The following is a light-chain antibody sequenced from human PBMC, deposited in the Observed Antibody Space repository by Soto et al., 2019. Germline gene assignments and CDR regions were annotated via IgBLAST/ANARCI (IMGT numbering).Light chain of an antibody. CDR2: WAS. J-gene: IGKJ2*01. Sequence: DIVMTQSPDALVVSLGERATINSKSSQSVLYSTNNTNYLAWYQQKPGQPPKLLIYWASTREAGVPDRFSGSRSGTDFTITISSMQAEDVAVYYCQQYYSTPYTFGQGTKLEIK. CDR1: QSVLYSTNNTNY. CDR3: QQYYSTPYT. V-gene: IGKV4-1*01.